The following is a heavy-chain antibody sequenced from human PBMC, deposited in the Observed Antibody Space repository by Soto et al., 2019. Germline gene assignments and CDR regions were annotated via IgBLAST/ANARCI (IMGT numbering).Heavy chain of an antibody. J-gene: IGHJ4*02. CDR1: VCTFSSYA. V-gene: IGHV3-23*01. CDR2: ISGSGGST. D-gene: IGHD2-15*01. Sequence: PGGSLRLSCASSVCTFSSYAMSCVRQAPGKWLEWVSAISGSGGSTYYADSVKGRFTISRDNSKNTLYLQMNSLRAEDTAVYYCPKDRPLLPLWGQGTLVTVSS. CDR3: PKDRPLLPL.